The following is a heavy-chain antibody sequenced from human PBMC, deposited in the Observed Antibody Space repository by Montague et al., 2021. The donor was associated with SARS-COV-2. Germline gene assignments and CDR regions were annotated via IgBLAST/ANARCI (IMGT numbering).Heavy chain of an antibody. CDR1: GFTFSSYA. D-gene: IGHD3-16*02. CDR3: ARDNYDYVWGSYRYIY. J-gene: IGHJ4*02. CDR2: ISYEGSNK. Sequence: RSLSLAASGFTFSSYAMHWVRQAPGKGLEWVAVISYEGSNKYYADSVKGRFTISRDNSKNTLYLQMNSLRAEDTAVYYCARDNYDYVWGSYRYIYWGQGTLVTVSS. V-gene: IGHV3-30*04.